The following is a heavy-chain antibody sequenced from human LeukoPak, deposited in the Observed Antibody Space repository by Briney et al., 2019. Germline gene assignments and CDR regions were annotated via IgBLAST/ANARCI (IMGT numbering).Heavy chain of an antibody. J-gene: IGHJ4*02. D-gene: IGHD6-19*01. CDR3: AKDSSY. V-gene: IGHV3-30*07. CDR1: GFTFTNYA. CDR2: ISYDGTNI. Sequence: GGSLRLSCAASGFTFTNYAIQWVRQAPGKGLEWVAVISYDGTNIYYGDSVKGRFTISRDNSKNTLYLQMNSLRAEDTAVYYCAKDSSYWGQGTLVTVSS.